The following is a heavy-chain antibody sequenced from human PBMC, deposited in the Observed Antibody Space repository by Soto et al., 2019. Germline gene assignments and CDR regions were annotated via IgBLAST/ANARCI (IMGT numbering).Heavy chain of an antibody. V-gene: IGHV4-59*01. CDR1: GGSISSYY. CDR2: IYYSGST. D-gene: IGHD4-17*01. J-gene: IGHJ4*02. CDR3: ARVYGGAFDY. Sequence: SETLSLTCTVSGGSISSYYWSWIRQPPGKGLEWIEYIYYSGSTNYNPSLKSRVTISVDTSKNQFSLKLSSVTAADTAVYYCARVYGGAFDYWGQGTLVTVSS.